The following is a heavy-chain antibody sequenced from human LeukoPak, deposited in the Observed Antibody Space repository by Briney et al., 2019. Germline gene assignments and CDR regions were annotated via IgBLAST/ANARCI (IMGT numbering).Heavy chain of an antibody. J-gene: IGHJ4*01. Sequence: SGTLSLTCAVSGDSLTSTNWWTWVRQPPGKWPEWIGESYHSGSTNYNPSLKSRVTISLDRSRNQFSLRLNSATAADTAVDYCARGGNSAWYFDYWGQGTLVTASS. CDR1: GDSLTSTNW. CDR3: ARGGNSAWYFDY. D-gene: IGHD6-19*01. CDR2: SYHSGST. V-gene: IGHV4-4*02.